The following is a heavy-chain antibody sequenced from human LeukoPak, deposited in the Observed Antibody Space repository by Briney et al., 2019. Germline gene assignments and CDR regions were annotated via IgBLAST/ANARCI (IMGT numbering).Heavy chain of an antibody. CDR1: GFTFSNAW. CDR3: TTDSYSSSWYQDYYYYGMDV. V-gene: IGHV3-15*01. J-gene: IGHJ6*02. Sequence: GGSLRLSCAASGFTFSNAWMSWVRQAPGKGLEWVGRIKSKTDGGTTDYAAPVKGRFTISRDDSKNTLYLQMNSLKTEDTAVYYCTTDSYSSSWYQDYYYYGMDVWGQGTTVTVSS. CDR2: IKSKTDGGTT. D-gene: IGHD6-13*01.